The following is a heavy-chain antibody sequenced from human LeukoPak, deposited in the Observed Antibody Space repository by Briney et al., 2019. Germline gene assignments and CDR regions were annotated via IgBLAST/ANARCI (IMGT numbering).Heavy chain of an antibody. CDR1: GFTFSSYD. D-gene: IGHD6-13*01. V-gene: IGHV3-13*01. CDR3: ARGKGGSWSRPLDY. J-gene: IGHJ4*02. CDR2: IGTAGDT. Sequence: GGSLRLSCAASGFTFSSYDMHWVRQATEKGLEWVSAIGTAGDTYYPGSVKGRFTISRENAKNSLYLQMNSLRAGDTAVYYCARGKGGSWSRPLDYWGQGILVTVSS.